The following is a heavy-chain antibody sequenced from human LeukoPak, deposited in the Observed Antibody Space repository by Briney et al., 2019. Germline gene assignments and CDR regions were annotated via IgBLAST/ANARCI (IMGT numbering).Heavy chain of an antibody. CDR3: ARGRMSTTSAWHHGGDY. CDR2: INHSGST. D-gene: IGHD4-17*01. J-gene: IGHJ4*02. V-gene: IGHV4-34*01. CDR1: GGSFSGYY. Sequence: SETLSLTCAVYGGSFSGYYWRWIRQPPGKGLEWIGEINHSGSTNYNPSLKSRVTISVDTSKNQFSLKLSSVTAADTAVYYCARGRMSTTSAWHHGGDYWGQGTLVTVSS.